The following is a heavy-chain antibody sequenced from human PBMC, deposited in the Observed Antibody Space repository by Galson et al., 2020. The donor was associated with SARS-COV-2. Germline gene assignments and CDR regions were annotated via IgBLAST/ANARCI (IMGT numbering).Heavy chain of an antibody. J-gene: IGHJ6*03. CDR3: ARARVVPAAIGYYYYYYMDV. D-gene: IGHD2-2*01. V-gene: IGHV3-13*01. CDR1: AFTFSSSD. CDR2: IGTAGDT. Sequence: GGSLRLSCAASAFTFSSSDMHWVRQATGKGLAWVSAIGTAGDTYYPGSVKGGFTITRENAKNSLYLQMNSLRAGDTAVYYCARARVVPAAIGYYYYYYMDVWGKGTTVTVSS.